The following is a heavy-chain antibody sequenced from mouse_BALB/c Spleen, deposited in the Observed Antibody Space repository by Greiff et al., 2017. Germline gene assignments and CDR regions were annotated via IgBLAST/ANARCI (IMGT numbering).Heavy chain of an antibody. CDR2: IWGGGST. CDR1: GFSLSRYS. D-gene: IGHD1-1*01. Sequence: VHLVESGPGLVAPSQSLSITCTVSGFSLSRYSVHWVRQPPGKGLEWLGMIWGGGSTDYNSALKSRLSISKDNSKSQVFLKMNSLQTDDTAMYYCASNYDYGSSQAWFAYWGQGTLVTVSA. J-gene: IGHJ3*01. CDR3: ASNYDYGSSQAWFAY. V-gene: IGHV2-6-4*01.